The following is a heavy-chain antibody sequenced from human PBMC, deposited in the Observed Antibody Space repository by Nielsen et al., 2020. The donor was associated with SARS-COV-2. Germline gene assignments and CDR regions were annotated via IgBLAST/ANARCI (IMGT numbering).Heavy chain of an antibody. Sequence: GGSLRLSCAASGFIFSSYAMSWVRQAPGKGLEWVAVIWYDGSNKYYADSVKGRFTISRDNSKNTLYLQMNSLRAEDTAVYYCAKEASSSYGDWGQGTLVTVSS. CDR1: GFIFSSYA. J-gene: IGHJ4*02. V-gene: IGHV3-33*06. D-gene: IGHD6-6*01. CDR2: IWYDGSNK. CDR3: AKEASSSYGD.